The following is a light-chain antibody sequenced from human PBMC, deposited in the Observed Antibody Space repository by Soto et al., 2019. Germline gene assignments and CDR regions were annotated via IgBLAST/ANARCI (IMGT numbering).Light chain of an antibody. J-gene: IGLJ1*01. CDR2: AVS. CDR1: SSDVGGYNY. V-gene: IGLV2-14*01. Sequence: QSALTQPASVSGSPGQSITISCTGTSSDVGGYNYVSWYQQHPGKVPKLMIYAVSNRPSGVSNRFSGSKSGNTATLTISGLQAEDEADYYCCSYTVSGTYVFGTGTKVTVL. CDR3: CSYTVSGTYV.